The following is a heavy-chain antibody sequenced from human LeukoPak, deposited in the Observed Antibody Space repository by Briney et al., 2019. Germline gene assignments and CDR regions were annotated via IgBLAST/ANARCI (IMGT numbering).Heavy chain of an antibody. CDR1: GGTFSSYA. CDR2: IIPIFGTA. D-gene: IGHD6-19*01. V-gene: IGHV1-69*13. CDR3: ARAVKYRSGPLTDLLPYYFDY. Sequence: ASVKVSCKASGGTFSSYAISWVRQAPGQGLEWMGGIIPIFGTANYAQKFQGGVTITADESTSTAYMELSSLRSEDTAVYYCARAVKYRSGPLTDLLPYYFDYWGQGTLVTVSS. J-gene: IGHJ4*02.